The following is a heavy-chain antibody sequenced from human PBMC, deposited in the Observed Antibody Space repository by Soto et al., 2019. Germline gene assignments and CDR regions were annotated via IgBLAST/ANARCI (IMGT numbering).Heavy chain of an antibody. Sequence: SETLSLTCTVSGGSISSSSYYLGWIRPPPGKGLEWIGSIYYSGSTYYNPSLKSRVTISVDTSKNQFSLKLSSVTAADTAVYYCARGSIAAAGTFDFDYWGQGTLVTVSS. D-gene: IGHD6-13*01. CDR3: ARGSIAAAGTFDFDY. CDR1: GGSISSSSYY. J-gene: IGHJ4*02. CDR2: IYYSGST. V-gene: IGHV4-39*07.